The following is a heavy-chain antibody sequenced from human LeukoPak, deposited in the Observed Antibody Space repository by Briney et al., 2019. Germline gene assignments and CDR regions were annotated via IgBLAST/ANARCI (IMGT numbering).Heavy chain of an antibody. J-gene: IGHJ6*03. CDR2: IKQDGSEK. CDR1: GFTFSSYG. CDR3: ARAYSSSSRYYYYYYMDV. V-gene: IGHV3-7*01. D-gene: IGHD6-6*01. Sequence: GGSLRLSCAASGFTFSSYGMSWVRQAPGKGLEWVANIKQDGSEKYYVDSVKGRFTISRDNAKNSLYLQMNSLRAEDTAVYYCARAYSSSSRYYYYYYMDVWGKGTTVTVSS.